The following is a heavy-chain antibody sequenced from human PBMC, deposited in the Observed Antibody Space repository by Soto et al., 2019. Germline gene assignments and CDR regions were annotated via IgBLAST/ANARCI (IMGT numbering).Heavy chain of an antibody. D-gene: IGHD3-10*01. CDR1: GYSISSGYY. Sequence: KASETLSLTCAVSGYSISSGYYWGCIRQPPGKGLEWIGSIYHSGSTYYNPSLKSRVTISVDTSKNQFSLKLSSVTAADTAVYYCAREDQGDYYGSGSYPSFDYWGQGTLVTV. CDR2: IYHSGST. J-gene: IGHJ4*02. V-gene: IGHV4-38-2*02. CDR3: AREDQGDYYGSGSYPSFDY.